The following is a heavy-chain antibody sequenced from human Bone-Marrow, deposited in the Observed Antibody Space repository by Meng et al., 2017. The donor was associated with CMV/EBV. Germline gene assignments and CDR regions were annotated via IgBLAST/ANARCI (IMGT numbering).Heavy chain of an antibody. Sequence: SETLSLTCTVSGGSISSYYWSWIRQPPGKGLEWIGYIYYSGSTNYNPSLKSRVTISVDTSKNQFSLKLSSVTAADTAVYYCARDLDSSGYNYYGMDVWGQGTTVTVSS. V-gene: IGHV4-59*01. D-gene: IGHD3-22*01. CDR2: IYYSGST. CDR1: GGSISSYY. J-gene: IGHJ6*02. CDR3: ARDLDSSGYNYYGMDV.